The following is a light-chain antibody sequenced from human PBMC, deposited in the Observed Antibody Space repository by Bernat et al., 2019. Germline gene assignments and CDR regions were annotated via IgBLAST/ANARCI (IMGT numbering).Light chain of an antibody. Sequence: EIVLTQSPATLSLSPGERATLSCRASQSVSGDLGWYQQKPGQAPKLLIYDASKRAAGIPARFSGSGSGTDFTLTISSLEPDDFAVYYCQQRGDWPPVFTFGPGTKVDIK. CDR1: QSVSGD. CDR3: QQRGDWPPVFT. CDR2: DAS. J-gene: IGKJ3*01. V-gene: IGKV3-11*01.